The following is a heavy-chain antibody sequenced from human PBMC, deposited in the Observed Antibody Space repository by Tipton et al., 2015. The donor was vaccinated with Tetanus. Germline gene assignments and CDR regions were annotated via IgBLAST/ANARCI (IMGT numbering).Heavy chain of an antibody. CDR3: ARAQYLSEDAFNF. D-gene: IGHD1-14*01. V-gene: IGHV4-59*01. CDR2: IQYSGNT. J-gene: IGHJ3*01. Sequence: TLSLTCTVSGGSISNYYWTWIRQSPGKGLEWIGYIQYSGNTNYNPSLRGRATMSLDTSKNQFSLRLSSVTAADTAVYYCARAQYLSEDAFNFWGQGTMVTVSS. CDR1: GGSISNYY.